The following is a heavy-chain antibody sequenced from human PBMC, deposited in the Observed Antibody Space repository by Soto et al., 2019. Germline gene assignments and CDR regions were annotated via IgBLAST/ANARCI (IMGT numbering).Heavy chain of an antibody. V-gene: IGHV1-18*01. D-gene: IGHD3-22*01. Sequence: ASVKVSCKASGYTFTSYGISWVRQAPGQGLEWMGWISGNNDNTNYAQKLQGRVTMTTDTSTSTAFMELRSLRSDDTAVYYCARDFYYDSSGYYNDYFDYWGQGTLVTVSS. CDR3: ARDFYYDSSGYYNDYFDY. CDR2: ISGNNDNT. J-gene: IGHJ4*02. CDR1: GYTFTSYG.